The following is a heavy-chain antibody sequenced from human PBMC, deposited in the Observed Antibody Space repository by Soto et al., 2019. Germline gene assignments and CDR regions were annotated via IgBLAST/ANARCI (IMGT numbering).Heavy chain of an antibody. D-gene: IGHD1-1*01. Sequence: GGSLILSCEASGFTVSSKYMNWVRQAPGKGLEWVSVIWSAGLIYYADAEQGRFTISRDNYKNTLYLQMNSLRAEDPAVYYCSRRAGLNAPALYIWGQGIMVTVSS. V-gene: IGHV3-53*01. CDR2: IWSAGLI. CDR3: SRRAGLNAPALYI. J-gene: IGHJ3*02. CDR1: GFTVSSKY.